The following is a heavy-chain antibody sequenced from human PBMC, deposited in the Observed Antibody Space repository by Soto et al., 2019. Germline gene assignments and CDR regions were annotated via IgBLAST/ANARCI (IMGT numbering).Heavy chain of an antibody. CDR2: IYHTGST. V-gene: IGHV4-30-4*08. CDR3: AAKLGTTHYFDF. CDR1: GDPVSSGSYY. J-gene: IGHJ4*02. Sequence: QVQLQESGPGLVQPSQTLSLTCSVSGDPVSSGSYYWTWVRQPPVKGLEWIGYIYHTGSTYYNPSLQSRLIMSIDTSKTQFSFRLYSVTAADTAVYFCAAKLGTTHYFDFWGQGSLVAVSS. D-gene: IGHD7-27*01.